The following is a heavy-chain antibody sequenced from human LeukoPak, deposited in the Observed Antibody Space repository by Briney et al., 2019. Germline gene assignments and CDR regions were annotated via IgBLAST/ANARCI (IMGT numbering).Heavy chain of an antibody. V-gene: IGHV3-21*01. Sequence: GGSLRLSCVASGFTFSRYSMNWVRQAPGKGLEWVSSISSSGSYIYYADSVKGRFTISRDNAKNSLYLQMNSLRAEDTAVYYCARVPDDFWSGYFVDYWGQGTLVTVSS. J-gene: IGHJ4*02. CDR3: ARVPDDFWSGYFVDY. D-gene: IGHD3-3*01. CDR2: ISSSGSYI. CDR1: GFTFSRYS.